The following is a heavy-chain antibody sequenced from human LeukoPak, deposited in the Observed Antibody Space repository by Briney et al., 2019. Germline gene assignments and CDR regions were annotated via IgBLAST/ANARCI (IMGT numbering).Heavy chain of an antibody. CDR2: IYYSGST. D-gene: IGHD3-10*01. Sequence: SETLSLTCTVSGGSISSSSYYWGWIRQPPGKGLEWIGSIYYSGSTYYNPSLKSRVTISVDTSKNQFSLKLSSMTAADTAVYYCARSDYGSGRPKGFDYWGQGTLVTVSS. CDR1: GGSISSSSYY. V-gene: IGHV4-39*01. J-gene: IGHJ4*02. CDR3: ARSDYGSGRPKGFDY.